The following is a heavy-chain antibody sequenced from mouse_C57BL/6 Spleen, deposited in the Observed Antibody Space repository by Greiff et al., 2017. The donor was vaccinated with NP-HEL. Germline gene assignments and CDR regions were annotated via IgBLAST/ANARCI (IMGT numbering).Heavy chain of an antibody. V-gene: IGHV1-61*01. CDR3: AREGYGMDY. J-gene: IGHJ4*01. Sequence: QVQLKQPGAELVRPGSSVKLSCKASGYTFTSYWMDWVKQRPGQGLEWIGNIYPSDSETHYNQKFKDKATLTVDKSSSTAYMQLSSLTSEDSAVYYCAREGYGMDYWGQGTSVTVSS. CDR1: GYTFTSYW. CDR2: IYPSDSET. D-gene: IGHD1-1*02.